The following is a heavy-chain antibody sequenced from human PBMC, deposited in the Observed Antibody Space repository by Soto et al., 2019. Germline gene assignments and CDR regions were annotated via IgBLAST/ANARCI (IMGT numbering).Heavy chain of an antibody. CDR2: IHPSGST. D-gene: IGHD1-26*01. Sequence: QVQLQQWGAGLLKPSETLSLTCAVYGGSCSGYYCNWIRQSPGKGLEWIGEIHPSGSTTYNPSLNGRVTMSLDTSKTQFSLSLTSVTAADTAVYYCARGIDEYKVGNYWGQGTLVSVSS. CDR1: GGSCSGYY. J-gene: IGHJ4*02. V-gene: IGHV4-34*01. CDR3: ARGIDEYKVGNY.